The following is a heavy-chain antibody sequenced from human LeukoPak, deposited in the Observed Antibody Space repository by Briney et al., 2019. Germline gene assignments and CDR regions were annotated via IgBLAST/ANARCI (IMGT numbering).Heavy chain of an antibody. CDR1: GYSISSGYY. D-gene: IGHD3-10*01. V-gene: IGHV4-38-2*02. J-gene: IGHJ5*02. CDR2: IYHSGST. CDR3: VREGSYRRGNWFDP. Sequence: SETLSLTCAVSGYSISSGYYWGWIRQPPGKGLEWIGSIYHSGSTYYNPSLKSRVTISVDTSKNQFSLKLSSVTAADTAVYYCVREGSYRRGNWFDPWGQGTLVTVSS.